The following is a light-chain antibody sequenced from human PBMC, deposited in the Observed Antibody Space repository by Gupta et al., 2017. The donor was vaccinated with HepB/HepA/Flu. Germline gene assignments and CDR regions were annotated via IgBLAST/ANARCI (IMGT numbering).Light chain of an antibody. CDR2: GAS. Sequence: ELRMPQSPASLSVSPGERATLSCRASQSVSSNLAWYQQKPGQAPRLLIYGASTRATGIPARFSGSGSGTEFTLTISSLLAEDFAVYYCQQYNNWPLWTFGQGTKVEIK. CDR3: QQYNNWPLWT. V-gene: IGKV3-15*01. J-gene: IGKJ1*01. CDR1: QSVSSN.